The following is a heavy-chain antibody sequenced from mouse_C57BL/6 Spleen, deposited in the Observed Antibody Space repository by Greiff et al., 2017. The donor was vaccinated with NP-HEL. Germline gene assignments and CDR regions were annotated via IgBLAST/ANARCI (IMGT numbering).Heavy chain of an antibody. CDR2: INPSNGGP. CDR1: GYTFTSYW. V-gene: IGHV1-53*01. CDR3: ARGGSTMVTRYAMDY. D-gene: IGHD2-2*01. Sequence: QVQLQQPGTELVKPGASVKLSCKASGYTFTSYWMPWVKQRPGQGLEWIGNINPSNGGPNYNEKFKSKATLTVDKSSSTAYMQLSSLTSEDSAVYYCARGGSTMVTRYAMDYWGQGTSVTVSS. J-gene: IGHJ4*01.